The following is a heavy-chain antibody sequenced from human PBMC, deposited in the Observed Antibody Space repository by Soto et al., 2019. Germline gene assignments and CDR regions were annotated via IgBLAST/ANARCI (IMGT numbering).Heavy chain of an antibody. Sequence: QITLKESGPTLVKPTQTLTLTCTLSGFSLSTGGVGVGWIRQSPGKALEWLAVIYWDDVKHYSPSLERRLTITKDTSESVVVLTMTNMDPVDTATYYCARKGSGDYALDYWGQGILVTVSS. V-gene: IGHV2-5*02. J-gene: IGHJ4*02. CDR3: ARKGSGDYALDY. CDR2: IYWDDVK. CDR1: GFSLSTGGVG. D-gene: IGHD4-17*01.